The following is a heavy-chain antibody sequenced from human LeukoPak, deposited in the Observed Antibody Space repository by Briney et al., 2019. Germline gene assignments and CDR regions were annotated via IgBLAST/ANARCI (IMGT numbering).Heavy chain of an antibody. Sequence: GASVKVSCKASGYTFTNYAINWVRQAPGQGLEWMGWINTNTGNPTYVQGFTGRFVFSLDTSVSTAYLQISSLKAEDTAVYYCAGSGYHYYYYYYMDVWGKGTTVTVSS. CDR3: AGSGYHYYYYYYMDV. J-gene: IGHJ6*03. CDR1: GYTFTNYA. CDR2: INTNTGNP. V-gene: IGHV7-4-1*02. D-gene: IGHD3-22*01.